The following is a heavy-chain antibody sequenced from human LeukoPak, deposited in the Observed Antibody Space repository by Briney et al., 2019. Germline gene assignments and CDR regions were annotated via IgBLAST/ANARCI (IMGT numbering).Heavy chain of an antibody. V-gene: IGHV3-30*03. CDR2: IAHDGSNK. Sequence: GGSLRLSCAASGFSFSNYVMQWVRQVPGKVLEWVALIAHDGSNKYYADSVKGRFTISRDNSRSILYLQMNSLRPEDTAVYSCARSFFQWNYGSCLDSWGQGTLVTVSS. D-gene: IGHD1-7*01. CDR1: GFSFSNYV. J-gene: IGHJ4*02. CDR3: ARSFFQWNYGSCLDS.